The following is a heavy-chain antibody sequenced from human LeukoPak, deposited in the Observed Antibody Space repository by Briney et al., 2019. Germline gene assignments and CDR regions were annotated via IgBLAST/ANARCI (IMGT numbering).Heavy chain of an antibody. Sequence: PGGSLRLSCAASGFTFSSYAMSWVRQAPGKGLEWVSAISGSGGSTYYADSVKGRFTISRDNSKNTLYLQMNSLRGEDTAVYYCAREEYSPSSGRYIDYWGQGTLVTVSS. CDR3: AREEYSPSSGRYIDY. J-gene: IGHJ4*02. V-gene: IGHV3-23*01. CDR2: ISGSGGST. D-gene: IGHD2/OR15-2a*01. CDR1: GFTFSSYA.